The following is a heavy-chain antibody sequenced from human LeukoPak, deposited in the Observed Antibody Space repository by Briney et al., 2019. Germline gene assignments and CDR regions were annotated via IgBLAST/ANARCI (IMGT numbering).Heavy chain of an antibody. Sequence: SVKVSCKASGGTFSSYAISWVRQAPGQGLEWMGGIIPIFGTANYAQKFQGRVTITADESTSTAYMELSSLRSEDTAVYYCARDQYDILTGDYYYGMDVWGQGTTVTVSS. CDR1: GGTFSSYA. V-gene: IGHV1-69*01. CDR2: IIPIFGTA. D-gene: IGHD3-9*01. J-gene: IGHJ6*02. CDR3: ARDQYDILTGDYYYGMDV.